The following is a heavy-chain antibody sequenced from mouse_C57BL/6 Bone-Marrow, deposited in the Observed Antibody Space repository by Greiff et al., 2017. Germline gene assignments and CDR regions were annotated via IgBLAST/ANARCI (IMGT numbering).Heavy chain of an antibody. CDR2: IRSKSSNYAT. Sequence: DVQLVESGGGLVPPTGSLKLSCAASGFTFNTYAMHWVRQAPGKGLEWVARIRSKSSNYATYYAASVKDRFTISRDDSQSMLYLQMNHLKTEDTAMYYCVQDRTGAWFADWGKGTLVTVSA. CDR1: GFTFNTYA. CDR3: VQDRTGAWFAD. J-gene: IGHJ3*01. V-gene: IGHV10-3*01.